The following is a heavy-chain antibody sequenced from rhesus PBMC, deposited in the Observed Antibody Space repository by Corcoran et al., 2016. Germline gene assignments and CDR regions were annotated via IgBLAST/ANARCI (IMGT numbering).Heavy chain of an antibody. CDR3: ARVKYKREGYFDL. J-gene: IGHJ2*01. D-gene: IGHD1-44*01. CDR1: GYSISRGYG. V-gene: IGHV4-122*02. CDR2: ISDSGIT. Sequence: QLQLQESGPGLVKPSETLSLTCAVSGYSISRGYGWSWIRQPPGKGREWIGYISDSGITAYNPSLKIRFTISRDTSKNQFSLKLSSVPAADTAVYYWARVKYKREGYFDLGGPGTPITISS.